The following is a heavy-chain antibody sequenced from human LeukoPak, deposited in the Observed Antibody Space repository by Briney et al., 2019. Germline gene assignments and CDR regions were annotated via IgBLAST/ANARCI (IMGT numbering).Heavy chain of an antibody. CDR1: DDSITMYY. J-gene: IGHJ5*02. CDR2: IYYSGST. D-gene: IGHD2-15*01. Sequence: SETLSLTCTVSDDSITMYYWTWIRQPPGKGLEWIGYIYYSGSTNYNPSIKSRVTISVDTSKNQFSLKLSSVTAADTAVYYCARDIVVADNNWFDPWGQGILVTVSS. V-gene: IGHV4-59*12. CDR3: ARDIVVADNNWFDP.